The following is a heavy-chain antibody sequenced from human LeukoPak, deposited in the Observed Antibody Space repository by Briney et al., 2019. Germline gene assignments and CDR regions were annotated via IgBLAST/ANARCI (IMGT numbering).Heavy chain of an antibody. CDR2: IGTAFDT. D-gene: IGHD7-27*01. CDR3: ARRNWGSGGGFDI. J-gene: IGHJ3*02. V-gene: IGHV3-13*01. Sequence: GGSLRLSCAASGVTFSSYDMHWVRQTTGNGLEWVSAIGTAFDTSYAGSVKGRFTISRENAKNSLYLQMNTLRAGDTAVYYCARRNWGSGGGFDIWGQGTMVTVSS. CDR1: GVTFSSYD.